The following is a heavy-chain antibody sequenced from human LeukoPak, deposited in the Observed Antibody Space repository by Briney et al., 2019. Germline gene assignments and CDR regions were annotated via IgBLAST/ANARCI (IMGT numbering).Heavy chain of an antibody. V-gene: IGHV4-31*03. J-gene: IGHJ4*02. D-gene: IGHD3-22*01. Sequence: SETLSLTCTVSGGSITSGGYFWTWIRQHPGKGLEWIGYIYHAGSTYYIPSLKSRLTISMDTSKNHFSLKLSSVTAADTAVYYCARGAEYYYDYHHPEHHYFDYWGQGTLVTVSS. CDR2: IYHAGST. CDR3: ARGAEYYYDYHHPEHHYFDY. CDR1: GGSITSGGYF.